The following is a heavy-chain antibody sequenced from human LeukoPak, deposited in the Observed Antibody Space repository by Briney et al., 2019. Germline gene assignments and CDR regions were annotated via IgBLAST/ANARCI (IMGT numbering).Heavy chain of an antibody. Sequence: GGSLRLSCAASGFTFSSYAMSWVRQAPGTGMEWVSAISGSGGGTYYADSVKGRFTISRDNSKNTLYLQMNSLRAADTAVYYCAKTDGGGYSSSWDFDYWGQGTLVTVSS. CDR1: GFTFSSYA. J-gene: IGHJ4*02. V-gene: IGHV3-23*01. D-gene: IGHD6-13*01. CDR2: ISGSGGGT. CDR3: AKTDGGGYSSSWDFDY.